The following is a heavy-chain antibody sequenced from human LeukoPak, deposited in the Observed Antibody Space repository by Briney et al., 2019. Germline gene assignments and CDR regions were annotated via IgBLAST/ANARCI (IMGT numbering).Heavy chain of an antibody. CDR1: GYTFTSYD. J-gene: IGHJ5*02. D-gene: IGHD6-13*01. CDR3: ATLYSSSWYGWFDP. V-gene: IGHV1-8*01. CDR2: MNPNSGNT. Sequence: GASVKVSCKASGYTFTSYDINWVRQATGQGLEWMGWMNPNSGNTGYAQKFQGRVTMTRNTSISTAYMELSSLRSEDTAVYYCATLYSSSWYGWFDPWGQGTLVTVSS.